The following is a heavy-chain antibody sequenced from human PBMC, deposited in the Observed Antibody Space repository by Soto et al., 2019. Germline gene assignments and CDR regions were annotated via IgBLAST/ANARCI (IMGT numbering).Heavy chain of an antibody. Sequence: TYTVSGGIVSRGCYFGCWIRQHPGKGLEWIGYIYYSGSTNYNPSLKSRVTISVNTSKNQFSLKLRSVTAADTAVYYCARGLESIFFYLSGSRLDLFDFCSQG. CDR3: ARGLESIFFYLSGSRLDLFDF. CDR2: IYYSGST. D-gene: IGHD3-3*01. V-gene: IGHV4-61*01. J-gene: IGHJ5*01. CDR1: GGIVSRGCYF.